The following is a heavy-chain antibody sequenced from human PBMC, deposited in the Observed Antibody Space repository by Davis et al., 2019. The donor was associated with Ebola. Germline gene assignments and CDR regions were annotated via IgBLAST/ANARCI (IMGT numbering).Heavy chain of an antibody. V-gene: IGHV3-21*01. Sequence: GGSLRLSCAASGFAFSSYSMNWVRQTPGQGLEWVSSISSSSNYIYYADSVKGRFTISRDNARKSLDLQMNSLRVEDTAVYYCARVRGVGIITGWFDSWGQGTLVTVSS. CDR1: GFAFSSYS. CDR3: ARVRGVGIITGWFDS. D-gene: IGHD3-10*01. J-gene: IGHJ5*01. CDR2: ISSSSNYI.